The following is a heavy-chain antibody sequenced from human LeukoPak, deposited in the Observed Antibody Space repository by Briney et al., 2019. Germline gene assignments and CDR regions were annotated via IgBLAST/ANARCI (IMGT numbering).Heavy chain of an antibody. Sequence: GGSLRLSCVASGFTVSGNYTSWVRQAPGKGLEWVSVIYSGGTTYYGDSVRGRFTISRDNSKNTLYLQMNSLRAEDTAVYYCARGVGIIDYWGQGTLVTVSS. V-gene: IGHV3-66*01. CDR1: GFTVSGNY. J-gene: IGHJ4*02. CDR3: ARGVGIIDY. D-gene: IGHD7-27*01. CDR2: IYSGGTT.